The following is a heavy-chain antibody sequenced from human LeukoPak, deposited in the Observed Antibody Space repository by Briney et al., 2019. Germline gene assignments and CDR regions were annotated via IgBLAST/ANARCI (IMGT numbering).Heavy chain of an antibody. CDR1: GFTFSSYA. Sequence: GGSLRLSCAASGFTFSSYAMSWVRQAPGKGLEWVSAISGSGDSTDFADSVRGRFTISRDNSKNTLYLQMNSLRAEDTAVYYCAKDRGYNYGYNSYWGQGTLVTVSS. CDR2: ISGSGDST. J-gene: IGHJ4*02. D-gene: IGHD5-18*01. CDR3: AKDRGYNYGYNSY. V-gene: IGHV3-23*01.